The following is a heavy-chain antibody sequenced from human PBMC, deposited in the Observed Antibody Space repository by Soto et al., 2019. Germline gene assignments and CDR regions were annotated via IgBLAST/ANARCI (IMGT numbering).Heavy chain of an antibody. J-gene: IGHJ4*02. Sequence: ASVKVSCKASGYTFTIYGISWVRQAPGQGLEWMGWISAYNGNTKYAQKLQGRVTMTTDTPTSTAYMEVRSLRSDDTAVYYCARGSLRAKYSSSWYFDYWGQGTLVTVSS. CDR3: ARGSLRAKYSSSWYFDY. V-gene: IGHV1-18*01. D-gene: IGHD6-13*01. CDR2: ISAYNGNT. CDR1: GYTFTIYG.